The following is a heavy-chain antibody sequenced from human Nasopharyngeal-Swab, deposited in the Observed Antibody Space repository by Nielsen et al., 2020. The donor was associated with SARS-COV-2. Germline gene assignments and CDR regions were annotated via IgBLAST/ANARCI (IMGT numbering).Heavy chain of an antibody. CDR2: IKQDGSEK. D-gene: IGHD3-22*01. J-gene: IGHJ4*02. Sequence: GGSLRLSCAASGFTFSSYWMSWVRQAPGKGLEWVANIKQDGSEKYYVDSVKGRFTISRDNAKNSLYLQMNSLRAEDTAVYYCARGAHYYDSSGPSRPTKSLDYWGQGTLVTVSS. V-gene: IGHV3-7*01. CDR1: GFTFSSYW. CDR3: ARGAHYYDSSGPSRPTKSLDY.